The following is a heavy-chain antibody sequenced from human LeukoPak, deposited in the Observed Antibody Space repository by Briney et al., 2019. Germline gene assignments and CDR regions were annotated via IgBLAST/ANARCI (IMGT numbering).Heavy chain of an antibody. Sequence: SETLSLTCTVSGGSISDYFWSWIRQPPGKGLEWIGYIYHSGSTYYNPSLKSRVTISVDRSKNQFSLKLSSVTAADTAVYYCARVKPTGAFDIWGQGTMVTVSS. D-gene: IGHD1-14*01. CDR1: GGSISDYF. V-gene: IGHV4-30-2*01. CDR3: ARVKPTGAFDI. J-gene: IGHJ3*02. CDR2: IYHSGST.